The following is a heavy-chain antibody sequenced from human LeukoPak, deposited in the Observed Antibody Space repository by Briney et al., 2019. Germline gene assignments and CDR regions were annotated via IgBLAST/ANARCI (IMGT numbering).Heavy chain of an antibody. D-gene: IGHD6-13*01. CDR1: VLTYSRCS. J-gene: IGHJ4*02. Sequence: GGSLRLSCTPSVLTYSRCSERCLRQAPGKGLECVSGISGSGGSTYYADSVKGRFTISRDNSKNTLFLQMNCLRAEDTAVLVGSTDFGDSGYSSSNFDYWGQGTLVTVSS. CDR2: ISGSGGST. CDR3: STDFGDSGYSSSNFDY. V-gene: IGHV3-23*01.